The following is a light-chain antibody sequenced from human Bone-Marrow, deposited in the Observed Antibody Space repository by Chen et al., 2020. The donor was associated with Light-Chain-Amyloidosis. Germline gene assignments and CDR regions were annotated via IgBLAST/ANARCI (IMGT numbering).Light chain of an antibody. V-gene: IGLV2-14*01. J-gene: IGLJ1*01. CDR2: EVT. CDR3: SSYANRDTLV. Sequence: QSALTQPASVSGSPGQSTTISCTGTSSDVGGDNHVSWYQQHPDKAPKLMIYEVTNRPSWVPDRFSGSKSDNTAPLTISGLQDEDEADYVCSSYANRDTLVVGSGTRVTVL. CDR1: SSDVGGDNH.